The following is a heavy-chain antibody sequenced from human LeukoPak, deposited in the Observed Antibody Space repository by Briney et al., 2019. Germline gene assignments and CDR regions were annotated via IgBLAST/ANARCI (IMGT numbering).Heavy chain of an antibody. Sequence: GGSLRLSCAASGFTFSSYSMNWVRQAPGKGLEWVSSISGSSSYIYYADSVKGRFTISRDNAKNSLYLQMNSLRAEDTAVYYCARDRLGGLGIAAAGTPFRYYYYGMDVWGQGTTVTVSS. J-gene: IGHJ6*02. V-gene: IGHV3-21*01. CDR1: GFTFSSYS. CDR2: ISGSSSYI. D-gene: IGHD6-13*01. CDR3: ARDRLGGLGIAAAGTPFRYYYYGMDV.